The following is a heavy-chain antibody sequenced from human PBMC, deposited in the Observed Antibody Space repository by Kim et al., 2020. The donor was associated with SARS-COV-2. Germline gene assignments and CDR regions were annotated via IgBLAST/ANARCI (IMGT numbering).Heavy chain of an antibody. CDR1: GGSISSGSYY. Sequence: SETLSLTCTVSGGSISSGSYYWSWIRQPAGKGLEWIGRIYTSGSTNYNPSLKSRVTISVDTSKNQFSLKLSSVTAADTAVYYCARWEDSSSWYWSAYYYGMDVWGQGTTVTVSS. CDR2: IYTSGST. CDR3: ARWEDSSSWYWSAYYYGMDV. J-gene: IGHJ6*02. D-gene: IGHD6-13*01. V-gene: IGHV4-61*02.